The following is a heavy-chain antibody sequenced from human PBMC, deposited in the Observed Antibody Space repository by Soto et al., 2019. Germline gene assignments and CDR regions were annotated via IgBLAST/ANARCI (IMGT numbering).Heavy chain of an antibody. J-gene: IGHJ4*02. V-gene: IGHV3-23*01. CDR1: GFTFSSYA. Sequence: EVQLLESGGGLVQPGRSLRLSCAASGFTFSSYAMNWVRQAPGKGLEWVSAMSGTGGSTDYADSVKGRFTISRDNSKNTLYLQMNGLRVEDTAVFYCAKAGFSSGWSPSYCDSCGQGTLVTVSS. D-gene: IGHD6-19*01. CDR2: MSGTGGST. CDR3: AKAGFSSGWSPSYCDS.